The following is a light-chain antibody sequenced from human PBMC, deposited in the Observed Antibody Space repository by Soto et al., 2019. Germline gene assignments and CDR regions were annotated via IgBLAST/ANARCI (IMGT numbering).Light chain of an antibody. CDR2: DVS. J-gene: IGLJ1*01. Sequence: QSVLTQPASVSGAPGQSSTISCTGNSSDVGGYNYVSWYQQHPGKAPKLMIYDVSNRPSGVSNRFSGSKSGNTASLTISGLQAEDEADYYCSSYTSSSTLVFGTGTKVTVL. CDR3: SSYTSSSTLV. V-gene: IGLV2-14*01. CDR1: SSDVGGYNY.